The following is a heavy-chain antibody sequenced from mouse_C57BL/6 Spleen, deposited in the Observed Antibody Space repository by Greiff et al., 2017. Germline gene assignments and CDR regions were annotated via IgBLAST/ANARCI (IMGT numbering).Heavy chain of an antibody. Sequence: VQRVESGAELVRPGTSVKVSCKASGYAFTNYLIEWVKQRPGQGLEWIGVINPGSGGTNYNEKFKGKATLTADKSSSTAYMQLSSLTSEASAVYFCTRPIVGAMDYWGQGTSVTVAS. J-gene: IGHJ4*01. V-gene: IGHV1-54*01. CDR3: TRPIVGAMDY. CDR1: GYAFTNYL. D-gene: IGHD2-5*01. CDR2: INPGSGGT.